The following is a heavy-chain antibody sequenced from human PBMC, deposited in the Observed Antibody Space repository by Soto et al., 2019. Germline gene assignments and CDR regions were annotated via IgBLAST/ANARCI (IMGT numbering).Heavy chain of an antibody. CDR2: ITSSGSEV. CDR1: GFTFSGSA. V-gene: IGHV3-23*01. Sequence: GGSLRLSCAASGFTFSGSAMTWVRQAPGKWLEYVSSITSSGSEVFHAASVKGRFTMSRDNSKNMLYLQMNSLRAEDTAVYYCSGAESPDTAYFSLYWGQGTPVTVSS. D-gene: IGHD1-26*01. CDR3: SGAESPDTAYFSLY. J-gene: IGHJ4*02.